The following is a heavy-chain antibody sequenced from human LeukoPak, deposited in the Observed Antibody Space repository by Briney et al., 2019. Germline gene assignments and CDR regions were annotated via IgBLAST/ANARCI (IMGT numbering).Heavy chain of an antibody. CDR1: GGSISSYY. V-gene: IGHV4-4*07. CDR2: IYTSEST. Sequence: SETLSLTCIVSGGSISSYYWSWIRQPAGKGLEWIGRIYTSESTNYNPSLKSRVTMSVDTSKNQFSLKLTSVTAADTAAYYCARDRGTRGFDYWGQGTLATVSS. J-gene: IGHJ4*02. CDR3: ARDRGTRGFDY. D-gene: IGHD1-1*01.